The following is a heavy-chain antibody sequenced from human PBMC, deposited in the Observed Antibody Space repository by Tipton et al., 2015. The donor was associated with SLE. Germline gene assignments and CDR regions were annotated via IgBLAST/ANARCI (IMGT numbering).Heavy chain of an antibody. CDR2: IWYDASSE. CDR3: ATAYCSGGNCFWEYFEN. Sequence: SLRLSCAASGFTLSNYLMHWVRQAPGKGLEWVAVIWYDASSEYYADSVKGRFNISRDNSKSTLFLQMNNLRAEDTAVYYCATAYCSGGNCFWEYFENWGQGTLVTVSS. V-gene: IGHV3-33*01. CDR1: GFTLSNYL. J-gene: IGHJ1*01. D-gene: IGHD2-15*01.